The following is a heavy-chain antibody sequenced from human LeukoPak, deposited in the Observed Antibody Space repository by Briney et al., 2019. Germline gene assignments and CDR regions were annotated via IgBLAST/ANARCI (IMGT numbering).Heavy chain of an antibody. D-gene: IGHD3-10*01. CDR1: IDSISSRNYY. Sequence: SETLSLTCTVSIDSISSRNYYWGWIRQPPGKGLEWIGSINYSGRTSYNPSLKSLVTISQDTSKNQFSLKLNSVTAADTAVYYCAREGSDYYGSGSYYRSYYYMDVWGKGTTVTISS. V-gene: IGHV4-39*07. CDR3: AREGSDYYGSGSYYRSYYYMDV. J-gene: IGHJ6*03. CDR2: INYSGRT.